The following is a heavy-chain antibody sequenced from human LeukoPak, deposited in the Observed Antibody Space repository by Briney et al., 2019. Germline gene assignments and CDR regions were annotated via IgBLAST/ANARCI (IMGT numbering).Heavy chain of an antibody. CDR3: ARDGASIDDQYYGLDV. V-gene: IGHV3-23*01. D-gene: IGHD1-1*01. CDR1: GFTFSNSA. CDR2: ISGSGT. Sequence: GGSLRLSCAASGFTFSNSAMSWVRQAPGKGLEWVSAISGSGTYYADSVRGRFTISRDNDKNTVFLEMNSLRAEDTAVYYCARDGASIDDQYYGLDVWGQGTTVTVSS. J-gene: IGHJ6*02.